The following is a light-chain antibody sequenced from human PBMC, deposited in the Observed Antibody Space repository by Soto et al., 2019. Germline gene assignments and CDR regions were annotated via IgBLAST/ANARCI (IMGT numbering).Light chain of an antibody. J-gene: IGLJ1*01. CDR1: SSDIGGYNY. CDR2: EVT. V-gene: IGLV2-14*01. Sequence: QSALTQPASVSGSPGQSITISCTEGSSDIGGYNYVSWFQQHPGKAPKLMIYEVTNRPSGVSNRFSGSKSGSTASLTISGLQAEDEADYYCSSYTSSNTLVFGTGTKLTVL. CDR3: SSYTSSNTLV.